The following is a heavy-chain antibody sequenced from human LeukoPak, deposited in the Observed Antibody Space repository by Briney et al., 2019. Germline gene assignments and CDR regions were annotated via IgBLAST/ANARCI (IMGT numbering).Heavy chain of an antibody. D-gene: IGHD4-11*01. CDR3: AKGSLLTTVSYVSDY. CDR2: ISGSGGST. J-gene: IGHJ4*02. CDR1: GFTFSSYS. V-gene: IGHV3-23*01. Sequence: TGGSLRLSCAASGFTFSSYSMNWVRQAPGKGLEWVSAISGSGGSTYYADSVKGRFTISRDNSKNTLYLQMNSLRAEDTAVYYCAKGSLLTTVSYVSDYWGQGTLVTVSS.